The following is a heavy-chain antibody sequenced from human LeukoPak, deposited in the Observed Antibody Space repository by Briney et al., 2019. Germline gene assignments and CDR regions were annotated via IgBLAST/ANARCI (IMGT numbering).Heavy chain of an antibody. D-gene: IGHD2-21*02. J-gene: IGHJ3*02. V-gene: IGHV4-4*07. Sequence: SETLSLTCTVPGGSISSYYWSWIRQPAGKGLEWIGRIYTSGSTNYNPSLKSRVTMSVDTSKNQFSLKLSSVTAADTAVYYCARSGLGVTEDAFDIWGQGTMVTVSS. CDR2: IYTSGST. CDR3: ARSGLGVTEDAFDI. CDR1: GGSISSYY.